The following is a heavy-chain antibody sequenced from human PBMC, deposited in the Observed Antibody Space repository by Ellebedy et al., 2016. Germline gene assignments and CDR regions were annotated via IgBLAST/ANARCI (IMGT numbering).Heavy chain of an antibody. CDR3: ARVSYGTIVVVITPDY. D-gene: IGHD3-22*01. CDR2: IIPIFGTA. Sequence: SVKVSCXASGGTFSSYAISWVRQAPGQGLEWMGGIIPIFGTANYAQKFQGRVTITADKSTSTAYMELSSLRSEDTAVYYCARVSYGTIVVVITPDYWGQGTLVTVSS. CDR1: GGTFSSYA. J-gene: IGHJ4*02. V-gene: IGHV1-69*06.